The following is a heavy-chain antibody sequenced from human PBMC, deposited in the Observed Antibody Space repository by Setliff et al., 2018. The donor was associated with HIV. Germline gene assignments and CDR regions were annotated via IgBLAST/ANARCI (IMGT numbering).Heavy chain of an antibody. J-gene: IGHJ6*03. CDR1: TFNTYW. Sequence: TFNTYWMHWVRQAPGKGLEWVAIISHDGTKKLYADSVKGRFTISRDNAKNSLYLQMNSLRAEDTAVYYCARSHYYYYYMDVWGKGTTVTVSS. V-gene: IGHV3-30*12. CDR3: ARSHYYYYYMDV. CDR2: ISHDGTKK.